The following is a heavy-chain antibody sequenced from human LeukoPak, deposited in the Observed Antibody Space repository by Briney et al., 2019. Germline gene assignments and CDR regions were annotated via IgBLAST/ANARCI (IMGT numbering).Heavy chain of an antibody. Sequence: SETLSLTCSVSGGSISSTSYYWGWIRQPPGKGLGWIGTIYYSGSTYYNPSLKSRVTISVDTSNNQFSLKLTSVTAADTAVYYCARSLGGISDWSPIEWGQGTLVTVSS. V-gene: IGHV4-39*01. CDR3: ARSLGGISDWSPIE. D-gene: IGHD3-9*01. CDR1: GGSISSTSYY. CDR2: IYYSGST. J-gene: IGHJ4*02.